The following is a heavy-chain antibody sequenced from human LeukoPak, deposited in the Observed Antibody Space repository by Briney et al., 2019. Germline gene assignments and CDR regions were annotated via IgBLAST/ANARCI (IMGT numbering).Heavy chain of an antibody. J-gene: IGHJ6*02. D-gene: IGHD6-19*01. CDR3: AKDRVAVAGTGNYYGMDV. V-gene: IGHV3-9*01. CDR1: GFTFDDYA. Sequence: GRSLRLSCAASGFTFDDYAMHWVRQAPGKGLEWVSGISWNSGSIGYADSVKGRFTISRDNAKNSLYLQMDSLRAEDTALYYCAKDRVAVAGTGNYYGMDVWGQGTTVTVSS. CDR2: ISWNSGSI.